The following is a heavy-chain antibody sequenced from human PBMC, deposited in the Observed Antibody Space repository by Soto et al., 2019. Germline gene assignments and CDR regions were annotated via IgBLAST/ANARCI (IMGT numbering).Heavy chain of an antibody. J-gene: IGHJ3*02. CDR1: GFTFTSSA. D-gene: IGHD1-26*01. Sequence: SVKVSCKASGFTFTSSAVQWVRQARGQRLEWIGWIVVGSGNTNYAQKFQERVTITRDMSTSTAYMELSSLRSEDTAVHYCAADRRWAHLGAFDIWGQGTMVTVSS. CDR3: AADRRWAHLGAFDI. CDR2: IVVGSGNT. V-gene: IGHV1-58*01.